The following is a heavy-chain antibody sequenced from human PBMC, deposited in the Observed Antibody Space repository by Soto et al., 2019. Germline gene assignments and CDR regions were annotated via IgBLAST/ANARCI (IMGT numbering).Heavy chain of an antibody. Sequence: EVQLLESGGGLVQPGGSLRLSCAASGFTFSSYAMSWVRQAPGKGLEWVSAISGSGGSTYYADSVKGRSTISRDTSTNQLYLQMNRPRAEDTAVYYCAKDAMGAIYYYYYGMDVWGHGTTVTVSS. D-gene: IGHD1-26*01. J-gene: IGHJ6*02. CDR2: ISGSGGST. CDR1: GFTFSSYA. CDR3: AKDAMGAIYYYYYGMDV. V-gene: IGHV3-23*01.